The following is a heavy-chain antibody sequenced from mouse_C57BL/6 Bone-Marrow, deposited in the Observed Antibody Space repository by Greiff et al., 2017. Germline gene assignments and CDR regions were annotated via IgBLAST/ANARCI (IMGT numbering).Heavy chain of an antibody. CDR2: IYPRSGNT. CDR1: GYTFTSYG. J-gene: IGHJ1*03. V-gene: IGHV1-81*01. CDR3: ARPCSYWYFDV. Sequence: VQLQQSGAELARPGASVKLSCKASGYTFTSYGISWVKQRTGQGLEWIGEIYPRSGNTYYNEKFKGKATLTADKSSSTAYMELRSLTSEDSAVYFCARPCSYWYFDVWGTGTTVTVSA.